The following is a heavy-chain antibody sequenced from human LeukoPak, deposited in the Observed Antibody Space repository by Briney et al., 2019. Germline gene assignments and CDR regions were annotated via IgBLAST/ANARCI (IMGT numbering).Heavy chain of an antibody. CDR1: GFTFGDYA. J-gene: IGHJ3*02. Sequence: GGSLRLSCTASGFTFGDYAMSWFRQAPGKGLEWVSSISSSSAYINYADSVKGRFTISRDNAKESLFLQMNSLRPEDTALYYCASLKIRRIGNAFDIWGQGTMVTVSS. D-gene: IGHD1-1*01. V-gene: IGHV3-11*06. CDR2: ISSSSAYI. CDR3: ASLKIRRIGNAFDI.